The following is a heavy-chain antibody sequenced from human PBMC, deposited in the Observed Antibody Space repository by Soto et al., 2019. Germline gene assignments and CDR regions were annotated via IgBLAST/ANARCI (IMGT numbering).Heavy chain of an antibody. J-gene: IGHJ4*02. CDR2: TYYNSKWYT. D-gene: IGHD3-10*01. CDR3: AANYYVSGSYYSSFDY. Sequence: SQTLSLTCAISGDSVSSNSAAWNWIRQSPSRGLERLGRTYYNSKWYTDYAESVKSRMTINVDTSKNHFSLNLKSVTPEDTALYYCAANYYVSGSYYSSFDYWGQGTLVTVSS. V-gene: IGHV6-1*01. CDR1: GDSVSSNSAA.